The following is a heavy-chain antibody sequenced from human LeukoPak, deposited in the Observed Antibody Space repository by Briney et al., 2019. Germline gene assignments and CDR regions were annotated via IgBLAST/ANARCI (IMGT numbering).Heavy chain of an antibody. Sequence: PSETLSLTCTVSGGSNSSYYWSWIQQPPGKGLEWIGYIYYSGSTNYNPSLKSRVTISVDTSKNQFSLKLSSVTAADTAVYYCASSSGLGYYFDYWGQGTLVTVSS. CDR1: GGSNSSYY. V-gene: IGHV4-59*08. CDR3: ASSSGLGYYFDY. CDR2: IYYSGST. D-gene: IGHD6-19*01. J-gene: IGHJ4*02.